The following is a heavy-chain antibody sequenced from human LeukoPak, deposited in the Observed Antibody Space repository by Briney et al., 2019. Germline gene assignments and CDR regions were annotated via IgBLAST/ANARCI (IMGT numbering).Heavy chain of an antibody. CDR3: AKEFSPFDSSGYYGFFQH. V-gene: IGHV3-30*02. J-gene: IGHJ1*01. CDR1: GFTFSSYG. CDR2: VRFDGNKN. Sequence: GGSLRLSCVVSGFTFSSYGLHGVRPAPGKGLEWVAFVRFDGNKNSYADSVRGRFIISRDNSKNTLHLAMNSLRTEDTAVYYCAKEFSPFDSSGYYGFFQHWGQGTLVTVSS. D-gene: IGHD3-22*01.